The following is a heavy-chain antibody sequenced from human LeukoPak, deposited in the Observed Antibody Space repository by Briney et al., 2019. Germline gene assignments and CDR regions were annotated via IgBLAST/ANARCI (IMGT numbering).Heavy chain of an antibody. D-gene: IGHD3-22*01. J-gene: IGHJ4*02. Sequence: GGSLRLSCAASGFTFSSYAMSWVRQAPGEGLEWVSAISGSGGSTYYADSVKGRFTISRDNSKNTLYLQMNSLRAEDTAVYYCAKDPPYDSSGYYYRLLDYWGQGTLVTVSS. CDR2: ISGSGGST. CDR1: GFTFSSYA. CDR3: AKDPPYDSSGYYYRLLDY. V-gene: IGHV3-23*01.